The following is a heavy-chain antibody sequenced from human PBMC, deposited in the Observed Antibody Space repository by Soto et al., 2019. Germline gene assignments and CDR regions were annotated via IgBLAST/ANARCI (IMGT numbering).Heavy chain of an antibody. Sequence: QVQLVQSGAEVKKPGASVKFSCKASGYTFTSYGISWVRQAPGHGLEWMGWSSAYNGNTNYAQKLQGRVTMTTDTSTSTAYMVLRSLRSDDTAVYYCATLYSSSWYSPPGFDYWGQGTLVTVSS. CDR3: ATLYSSSWYSPPGFDY. D-gene: IGHD6-13*01. CDR2: SSAYNGNT. V-gene: IGHV1-18*01. J-gene: IGHJ4*02. CDR1: GYTFTSYG.